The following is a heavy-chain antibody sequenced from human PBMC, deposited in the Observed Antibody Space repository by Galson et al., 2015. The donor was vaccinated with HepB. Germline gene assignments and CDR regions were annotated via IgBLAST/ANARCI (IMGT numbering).Heavy chain of an antibody. CDR2: INHSGST. Sequence: TLSLTCAVYGGSFSGYYWSWIRQPPGKGLEWIGEINHSGSTNYNPSLKSRVTISVDTSKNQFSLKLSSVTAADTAVYYCARPGSRDGYSRGPRRYWYFDLWGRGTLVTVSS. CDR3: ARPGSRDGYSRGPRRYWYFDL. V-gene: IGHV4-34*01. CDR1: GGSFSGYY. D-gene: IGHD5-24*01. J-gene: IGHJ2*01.